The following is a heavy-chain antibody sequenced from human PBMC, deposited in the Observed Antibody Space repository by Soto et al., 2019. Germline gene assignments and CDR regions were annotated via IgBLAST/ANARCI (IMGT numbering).Heavy chain of an antibody. CDR2: INHSGST. Sequence: PSETLSLTCAVYGGSFSGYYWSWIRQPPGKGLEWIGEINHSGSTNYNPSLKSRVTISVDTSKNQFSLKLSSVTAADTAVYYCARGTTYYYDSSGYSPFDYWGQGTLVTVSS. V-gene: IGHV4-34*01. CDR3: ARGTTYYYDSSGYSPFDY. J-gene: IGHJ4*02. CDR1: GGSFSGYY. D-gene: IGHD3-22*01.